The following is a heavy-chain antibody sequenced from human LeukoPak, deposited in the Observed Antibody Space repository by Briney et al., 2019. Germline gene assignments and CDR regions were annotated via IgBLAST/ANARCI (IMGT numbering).Heavy chain of an antibody. J-gene: IGHJ4*02. CDR1: GGSISSGDNY. D-gene: IGHD3-22*01. V-gene: IGHV4-30-4*01. CDR2: IYYSGST. Sequence: SQTLSLTCTVSGGSISSGDNYWSWIRQPPGKGLEWIGYIYYSGSTHYNPSLKSRVTISVDTSKNQFSLKLSSVTAADTAVYYCARGRSYDSSGSTQPKNFDYWGQGTLVTVSS. CDR3: ARGRSYDSSGSTQPKNFDY.